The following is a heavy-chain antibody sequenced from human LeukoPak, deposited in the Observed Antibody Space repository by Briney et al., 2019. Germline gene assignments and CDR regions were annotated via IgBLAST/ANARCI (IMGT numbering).Heavy chain of an antibody. V-gene: IGHV3-23*01. CDR2: ISGSGSST. CDR1: GFTFSTYV. J-gene: IGHJ6*02. D-gene: IGHD2-15*01. Sequence: GGSLRLSCAASGFTFSTYVMSWVRQAPGKGLEWVSVISGSGSSTYYADSVKGRFTISRDNSKNTLYLQMNSLRADDTAVYYCASLEAAYYYYYGMDVWGQGTTVTVSS. CDR3: ASLEAAYYYYYGMDV.